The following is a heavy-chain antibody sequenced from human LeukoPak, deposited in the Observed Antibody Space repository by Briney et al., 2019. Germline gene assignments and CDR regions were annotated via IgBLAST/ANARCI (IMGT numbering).Heavy chain of an antibody. V-gene: IGHV3-74*01. CDR2: INSDGSST. CDR1: XFTFSSYW. J-gene: IGHJ5*02. Sequence: CAXSXFTFSSYWMHWVRQAPGKGLGWVSRINSDGSSTIYADSVKGGFTISRDNAKNTLYMQMNSLRDEDTAVYYCXXXXXXXXXSWSAWFDPWGQGTLVTVSS. CDR3: XXXXXXXXXSWSAWFDP.